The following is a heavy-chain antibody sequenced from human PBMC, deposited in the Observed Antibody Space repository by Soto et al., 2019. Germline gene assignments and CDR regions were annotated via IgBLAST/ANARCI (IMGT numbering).Heavy chain of an antibody. D-gene: IGHD3-22*01. V-gene: IGHV3-30-3*01. CDR2: ISYDGSNK. J-gene: IGHJ4*02. CDR1: GFTFSSYA. Sequence: GGSLRLSCAASGFTFSSYAMHWVRQAPGKGLEWVAVISYDGSNKYYADSVKGRFTISRDNSKNTLYLQMNRLRAEETAVYYCARDPDSSGCEYYFDYWGQGTLVTVSS. CDR3: ARDPDSSGCEYYFDY.